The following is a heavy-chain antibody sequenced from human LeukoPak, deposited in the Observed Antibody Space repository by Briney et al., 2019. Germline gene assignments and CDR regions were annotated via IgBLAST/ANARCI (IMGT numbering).Heavy chain of an antibody. Sequence: GRSLRLSCAASGFTFSSYAMHWVRQAPGKGLEWVAVISYDGSNKYYADSVKGRFTISRDNSKNTLYLQMNSLRAEDTAVYYCARATPGIAAASDYWGQGTLVTVSS. CDR2: ISYDGSNK. J-gene: IGHJ4*02. V-gene: IGHV3-30*04. CDR1: GFTFSSYA. CDR3: ARATPGIAAASDY. D-gene: IGHD6-13*01.